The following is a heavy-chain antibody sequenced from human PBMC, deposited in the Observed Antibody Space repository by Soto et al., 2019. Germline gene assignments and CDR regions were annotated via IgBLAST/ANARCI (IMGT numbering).Heavy chain of an antibody. CDR2: INPNSGGT. V-gene: IGHV1-2*02. CDR3: ARALTCITIFGVVIGHYGMDV. D-gene: IGHD3-3*01. Sequence: ASVKVSCMASGYTFTGYYMHWVRQAPGQGLEWMGWINPNSGGTNYAQMFQGRVTMTRDTSISTAYMVLSRLRSDDTAVYYCARALTCITIFGVVIGHYGMDVWGQGTTVTVSS. CDR1: GYTFTGYY. J-gene: IGHJ6*02.